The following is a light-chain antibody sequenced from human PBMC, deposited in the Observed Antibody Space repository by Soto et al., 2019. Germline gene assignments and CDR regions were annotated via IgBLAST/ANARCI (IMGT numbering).Light chain of an antibody. CDR3: QQYHNWLWT. CDR2: DAS. V-gene: IGKV3D-15*01. J-gene: IGKJ1*01. Sequence: EIVMTQSPATLSVSPGERATFSCWASQSVSSNLAWYQQKPGQAPRLLIYDASTRATGIPARFSGSGSGTDFTLTISGLQSEDFAVYSCQQYHNWLWTFGQGTKVDI. CDR1: QSVSSN.